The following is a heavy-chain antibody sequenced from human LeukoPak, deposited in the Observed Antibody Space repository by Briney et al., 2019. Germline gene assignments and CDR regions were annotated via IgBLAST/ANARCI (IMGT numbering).Heavy chain of an antibody. D-gene: IGHD3-10*01. CDR3: ARLITMVRGVMEN. Sequence: ASVKVSCKASGYTFTSYGISWVRQAPGQGLEWMGWISAYNGNTNYAQKFQGRVTITADESTSTAYVELSSLRSEDTAVYYCARLITMVRGVMENWGQGTLVTVSS. V-gene: IGHV1-18*01. CDR2: ISAYNGNT. J-gene: IGHJ4*02. CDR1: GYTFTSYG.